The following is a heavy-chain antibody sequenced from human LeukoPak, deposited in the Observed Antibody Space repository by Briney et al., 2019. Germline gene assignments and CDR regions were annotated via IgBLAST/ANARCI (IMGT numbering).Heavy chain of an antibody. D-gene: IGHD3-10*01. Sequence: SGPTLVNPTQTLTLTCTFSGFSLSSSGMYVSWIRQPPGKALVLLARIDWDDAKYHSTSLKTRLTISKDTSKNQVVLTMTNMDPVDTATYYCARTRYYYDSGTDYYFYMDVWGKGTPVTVSS. V-gene: IGHV2-70*12. J-gene: IGHJ6*03. CDR3: ARTRYYYDSGTDYYFYMDV. CDR2: IDWDDAK. CDR1: GFSLSSSGMY.